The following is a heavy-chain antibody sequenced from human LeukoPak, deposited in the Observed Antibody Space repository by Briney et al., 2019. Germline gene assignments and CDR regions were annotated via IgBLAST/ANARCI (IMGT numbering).Heavy chain of an antibody. Sequence: ASVKVSCKASGYTFTSCDINWVRQATGQGLEWMGWMNPNSGNTGYAQKFQGRVTMTRNTSISTAYMELSSLRSEDTAVYYCARKYYYDSSGYYSVGVLDPWGQGTLVTVSS. J-gene: IGHJ5*02. CDR3: ARKYYYDSSGYYSVGVLDP. CDR1: GYTFTSCD. CDR2: MNPNSGNT. D-gene: IGHD3-22*01. V-gene: IGHV1-8*01.